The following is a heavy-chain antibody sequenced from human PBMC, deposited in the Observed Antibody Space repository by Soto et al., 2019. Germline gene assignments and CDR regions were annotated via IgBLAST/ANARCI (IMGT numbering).Heavy chain of an antibody. J-gene: IGHJ4*02. CDR1: GGSISSYY. V-gene: IGHV4-59*01. CDR2: IYYSGST. D-gene: IGHD3-9*01. CDR3: ARSPYYDILTGYYRQIQYYFDY. Sequence: PSETLSLTCTVSGGSISSYYWSWIRQPPGKGLEWIGYIYYSGSTNYNPSLKSRVTISVDTSKNQFSLKLGSVTAADTAVYYCARSPYYDILTGYYRQIQYYFDYWGQGTLVTVSS.